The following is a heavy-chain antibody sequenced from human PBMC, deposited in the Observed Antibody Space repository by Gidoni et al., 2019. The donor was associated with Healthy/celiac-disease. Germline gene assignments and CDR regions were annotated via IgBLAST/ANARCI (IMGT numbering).Heavy chain of an antibody. CDR1: GGSFSGYY. Sequence: QVQLQQWGAGLLKPSETLSLTCAVYGGSFSGYYWSWIRQPPGKGLEWIGEINHSGSTNYNPSLKSRVTISVDTSKNQFSLKLSSVTAADTAVYYCARGRPRVTMIVVVNHQGYYFDYWGQGTLVTVSS. J-gene: IGHJ4*02. CDR2: INHSGST. V-gene: IGHV4-34*01. CDR3: ARGRPRVTMIVVVNHQGYYFDY. D-gene: IGHD3-22*01.